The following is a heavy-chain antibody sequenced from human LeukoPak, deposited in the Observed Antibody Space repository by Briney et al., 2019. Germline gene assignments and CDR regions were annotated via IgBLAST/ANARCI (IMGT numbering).Heavy chain of an antibody. CDR3: AKALAKATVTYFDY. CDR2: ISGSGGST. CDR1: GFTISNYA. Sequence: GGSLRLSCAASGFTISNYAMSWVRQAPGKGLEWVSAISGSGGSTYYADSVKGRFTISRDNSKNTLYLQMNSLRAEDTAVYYCAKALAKATVTYFDYWGQGTLVTVSS. D-gene: IGHD4-17*01. J-gene: IGHJ4*02. V-gene: IGHV3-23*01.